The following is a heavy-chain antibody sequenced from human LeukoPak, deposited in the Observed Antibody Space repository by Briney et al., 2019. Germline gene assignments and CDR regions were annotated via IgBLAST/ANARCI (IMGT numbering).Heavy chain of an antibody. CDR2: ISWNSGSI. J-gene: IGHJ4*02. D-gene: IGHD6-13*01. CDR1: GFTFDDYA. V-gene: IGHV3-9*01. CDR3: AKDVAAAGGRSDY. Sequence: PGRSLRLSCAASGFTFDDYAMHWVRQAPGKGLEWVSGISWNSGSIGYADSVKGRFTISRDNAKNSLYLQMNSLRAEDTALYYCAKDVAAAGGRSDYWGQGNLVTVSS.